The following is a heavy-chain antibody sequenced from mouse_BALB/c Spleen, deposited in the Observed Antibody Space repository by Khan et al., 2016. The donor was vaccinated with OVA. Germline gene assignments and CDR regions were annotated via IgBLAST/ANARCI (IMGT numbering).Heavy chain of an antibody. J-gene: IGHJ3*01. CDR1: GHKFTSYW. V-gene: IGHV1-52*01. Sequence: QVQLQQSGTELVRPGTSVKLSCKASGHKFTSYWMNWIKQRPEQGLEWIGRIDPYDSETHYNQKFKDKATLTVDKSSNTAYMQLTSLTSEDSAVYYCARSTFAYWGQGTLVTVSA. CDR2: IDPYDSET. CDR3: ARSTFAY.